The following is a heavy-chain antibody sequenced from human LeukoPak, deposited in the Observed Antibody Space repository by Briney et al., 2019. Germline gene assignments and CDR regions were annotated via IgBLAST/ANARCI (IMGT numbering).Heavy chain of an antibody. CDR3: TSRIVVHLDY. CDR2: IRSKANSYAT. V-gene: IGHV3-73*01. D-gene: IGHD3-22*01. Sequence: GGSLRLSCAASGFTFSGSAMHWVRQASGQGLEWVGRIRSKANSYATAYAASVKGRCTIARDDSKNTAYLQMSSLKTEDTAVYYCTSRIVVHLDYWGQGTLVTVSS. J-gene: IGHJ4*02. CDR1: GFTFSGSA.